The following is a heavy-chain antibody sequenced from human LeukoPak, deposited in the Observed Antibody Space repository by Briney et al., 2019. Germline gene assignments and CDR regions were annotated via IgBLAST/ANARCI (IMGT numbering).Heavy chain of an antibody. CDR2: IKQDGTEK. CDR1: GFTFSSYW. Sequence: GGSLPLFCAASGFTFSSYWMSWVGQAPGEGLEWVANIKQDGTEKYYMDSVKGRFSISRDYAKNSLYLQMNALRAEDTAVYYCARDVRPDYWGQGTLVTVST. CDR3: ARDVRPDY. J-gene: IGHJ4*02. V-gene: IGHV3-7*04. D-gene: IGHD6-6*01.